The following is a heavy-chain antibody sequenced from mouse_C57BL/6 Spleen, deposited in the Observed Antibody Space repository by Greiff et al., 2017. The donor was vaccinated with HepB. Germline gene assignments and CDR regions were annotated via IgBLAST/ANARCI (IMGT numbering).Heavy chain of an antibody. D-gene: IGHD3-2*02. CDR3: ARSETAQASYALDY. V-gene: IGHV1-80*01. CDR2: IYPGDGDT. Sequence: VQLQQSGAELVKPGASVKISCKASGYAFSSYWMNWVKQRPGKGLEWIGQIYPGDGDTNYNGKFKGKATLTADKSSSTAYMQLSSLTSEDSAVLCFARSETAQASYALDYWGQGTSVTVSS. CDR1: GYAFSSYW. J-gene: IGHJ4*01.